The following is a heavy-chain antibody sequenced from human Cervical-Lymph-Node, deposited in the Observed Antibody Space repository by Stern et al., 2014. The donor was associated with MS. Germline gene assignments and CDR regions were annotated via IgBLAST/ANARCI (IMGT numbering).Heavy chain of an antibody. V-gene: IGHV3-11*01. D-gene: IGHD3-22*01. CDR3: ARDPMYYYDSSGT. Sequence: VQLVASGGGLVRPGGSLRLSCAASEFTFSDYYMYWFRQAPGKGLEWVSYISSSGDTIYYADSVKGRFTISRDNAKNSLYLQMNSLRAEDTAVYYCARDPMYYYDSSGTWGQGTLVTVSS. CDR1: EFTFSDYY. J-gene: IGHJ4*02. CDR2: ISSSGDTI.